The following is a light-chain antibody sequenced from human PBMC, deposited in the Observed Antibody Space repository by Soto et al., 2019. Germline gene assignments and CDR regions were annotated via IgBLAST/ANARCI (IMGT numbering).Light chain of an antibody. CDR3: GSWDSSLSAYV. CDR1: SSDVGGSNY. CDR2: DDN. V-gene: IGLV1-51*01. J-gene: IGLJ1*01. Sequence: QSVLTQPASVSGSPGQSITISCTGTSSDVGGSNYVSWYQQLPGTAPKLLIYDDNKRPSGIPDRFSGSKSGTSATLGITGFQTGDEADYYCGSWDSSLSAYVFGNGTKVTVL.